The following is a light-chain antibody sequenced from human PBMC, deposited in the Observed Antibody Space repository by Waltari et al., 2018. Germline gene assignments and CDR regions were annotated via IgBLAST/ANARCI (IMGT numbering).Light chain of an antibody. J-gene: IGKJ1*01. CDR1: QTISTS. CDR2: AAS. CDR3: QQSYSASWT. V-gene: IGKV1-39*01. Sequence: DIQMTQSPSSLSASVGDRVTIRCRSSQTISTSLSWYPAKPGKAPKLLIFAASSLQTDVPSRFSGDGSGTDFTLTISSLQPADIATYYCQQSYSASWTFGQGTKVEIK.